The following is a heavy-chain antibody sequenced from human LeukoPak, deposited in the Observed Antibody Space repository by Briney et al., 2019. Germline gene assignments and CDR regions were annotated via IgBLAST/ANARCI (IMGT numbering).Heavy chain of an antibody. CDR1: GYTFTGYY. D-gene: IGHD1-26*01. CDR2: INPNSGGT. J-gene: IGHJ5*02. V-gene: IGHV1-2*02. CDR3: ARQGVTSGKNWFDP. Sequence: ASVKVSCKASGYTFTGYYMHWVRQAPGQGLEWMGWINPNSGGTNYAQKFQGRVTMTRDTSISTAYMELSRLRSDDTAVYYCARQGVTSGKNWFDPWGQGTLVTVSS.